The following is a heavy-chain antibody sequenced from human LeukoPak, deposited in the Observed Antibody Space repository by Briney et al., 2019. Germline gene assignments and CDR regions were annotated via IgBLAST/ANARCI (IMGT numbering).Heavy chain of an antibody. CDR1: GGTFSSYA. CDR3: ARGPRGIFDEFYYYYYIDV. D-gene: IGHD6-13*01. V-gene: IGHV1-69*01. Sequence: GSSVKVSCKVSGGTFSSYAISWVLQAPGQGLEWMGGITPIFGTANYAQKFQGRVTITADESTSTAYMELSSLRSEDTAVYYCARGPRGIFDEFYYYYYIDVWGKGTTVTVSS. CDR2: ITPIFGTA. J-gene: IGHJ6*03.